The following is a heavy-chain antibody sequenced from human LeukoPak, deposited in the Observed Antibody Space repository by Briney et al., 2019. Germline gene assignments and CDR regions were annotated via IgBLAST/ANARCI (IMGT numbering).Heavy chain of an antibody. CDR3: ARRYGLGGSCDYGAFDI. Sequence: GGSLRLSCAASGFTFSSYTMNWVRQAPGKGLEWVSSISSSSSNIYYADSVKGRFTISRDNAKNSLYLQMNSLRAEDTAVYYCARRYGLGGSCDYGAFDIWGQGTMVTVSS. D-gene: IGHD2-15*01. V-gene: IGHV3-21*01. CDR2: ISSSSSNI. CDR1: GFTFSSYT. J-gene: IGHJ3*02.